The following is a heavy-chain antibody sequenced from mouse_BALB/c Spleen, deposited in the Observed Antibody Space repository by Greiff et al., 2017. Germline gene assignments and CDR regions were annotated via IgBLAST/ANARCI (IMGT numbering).Heavy chain of an antibody. CDR1: GFTFSNYW. CDR2: IRLKSNNYAT. J-gene: IGHJ3*01. CDR3: TRGNYGFAWFAY. D-gene: IGHD2-1*01. V-gene: IGHV6-6*02. Sequence: EVKLVESGGGLVQPGGSMKLSCVASGFTFSNYWMNWVRQSPEKGLEWAAEIRLKSNNYATHYAESVKGRFTISRDDSKSSVYLQMNNLRAEDTGIYYCTRGNYGFAWFAYWGQGTLVTVSA.